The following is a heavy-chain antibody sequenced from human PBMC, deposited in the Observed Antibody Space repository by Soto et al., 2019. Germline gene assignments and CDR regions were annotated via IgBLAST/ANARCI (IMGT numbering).Heavy chain of an antibody. D-gene: IGHD3-22*01. CDR1: GFTFKSYG. J-gene: IGHJ5*02. CDR3: ARGLVVVITRDWFDP. Sequence: QVQLVESGGGVVQPGRSLRLSCAASGFTFKSYGMHWVRQAPGRGLEWVAVVSDDGSNKDYADSVKGRFTISRDNSKNTLYLQMNSLRPEDTAVYYCARGLVVVITRDWFDPWGQGTLVTVSS. V-gene: IGHV3-30-3*01. CDR2: VSDDGSNK.